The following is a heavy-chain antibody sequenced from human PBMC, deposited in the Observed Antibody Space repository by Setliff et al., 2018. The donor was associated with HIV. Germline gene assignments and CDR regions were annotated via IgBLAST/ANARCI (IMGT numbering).Heavy chain of an antibody. CDR2: IIPIFRTT. D-gene: IGHD6-13*01. CDR3: ARGSTAPGFNWFDP. V-gene: IGHV1-69*05. Sequence: SVKVSCKASGGRFSRYAINWVRQAPGQGLEWIGGIIPIFRTTNFAQNFQGRVTFTTDESTSTAYMDLRSLISDDTAVYYCARGSTAPGFNWFDPWGQGTLVT. J-gene: IGHJ5*02. CDR1: GGRFSRYA.